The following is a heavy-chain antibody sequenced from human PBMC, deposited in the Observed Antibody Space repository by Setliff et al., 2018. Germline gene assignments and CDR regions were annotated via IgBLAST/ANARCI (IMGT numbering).Heavy chain of an antibody. J-gene: IGHJ6*02. CDR3: AGSITMVRGGGMDV. CDR1: GYTFSNYD. D-gene: IGHD3-10*01. V-gene: IGHV1-3*01. CDR2: INGGNGNT. Sequence: ASVKVSCKASGYTFSNYDLHWVRQAPGQSLEWMGWINGGNGNTKYSQKFQGRVTITRDTSASTAYMELSSLRSEDTAVYYCAGSITMVRGGGMDVWGQGTTVTVSS.